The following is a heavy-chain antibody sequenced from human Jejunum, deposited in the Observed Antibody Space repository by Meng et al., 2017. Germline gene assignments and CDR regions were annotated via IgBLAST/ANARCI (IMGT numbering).Heavy chain of an antibody. Sequence: GGSLRLSCAASGFTFSNYWMTWVRLAPGKGLEWVANIQQDGNDKYYVYSVKGRFIISRDNAKNSLYLQMNSLRAEDTAVYYCARDPHFPYRDGYYFWGQGTLVTVSS. V-gene: IGHV3-7*01. CDR3: ARDPHFPYRDGYYF. CDR2: IQQDGNDK. D-gene: IGHD5-24*01. J-gene: IGHJ4*02. CDR1: GFTFSNYW.